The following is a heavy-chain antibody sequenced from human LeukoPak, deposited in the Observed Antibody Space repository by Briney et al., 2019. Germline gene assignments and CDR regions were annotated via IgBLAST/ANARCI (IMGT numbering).Heavy chain of an antibody. CDR3: AKASRADYFDY. J-gene: IGHJ4*02. CDR1: GFTFGDYA. CDR2: ISGSGGST. Sequence: PGGSLRLSCTASGFTFGDYAMSWVRQAPGKGLEWVSAISGSGGSTYYADSVKGRFTISRDNSKNTLYLQMNSLRAEDTAVYYCAKASRADYFDYWGQGTLVTVSS. V-gene: IGHV3-23*01. D-gene: IGHD6-19*01.